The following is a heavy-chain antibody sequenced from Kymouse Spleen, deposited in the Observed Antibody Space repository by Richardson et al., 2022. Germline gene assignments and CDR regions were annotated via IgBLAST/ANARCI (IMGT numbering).Heavy chain of an antibody. CDR1: GGSFSGYY. D-gene: IGHD3-3*01. CDR3: ARGAIFGVGYYGMDV. J-gene: IGHJ6*02. V-gene: IGHV4-34*01. CDR2: INHSGST. Sequence: QVQLQQWGAGLLKPSETLSLTCAVYGGSFSGYYWSWIRQPPGKGLEWIGEINHSGSTNYNPSLKSRVTISVDTSKNQFSLKLSSVTAADTAVYYCARGAIFGVGYYGMDVWGQGTTVTVSS.